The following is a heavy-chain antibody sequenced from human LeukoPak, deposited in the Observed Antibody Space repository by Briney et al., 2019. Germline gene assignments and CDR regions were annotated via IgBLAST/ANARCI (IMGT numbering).Heavy chain of an antibody. J-gene: IGHJ3*02. CDR3: ARDGRLGMGRGVNAFDI. CDR1: GYTFTSYG. Sequence: GASVKVSCKASGYTFTSYGISWVRQAPGQGLEWMGWTSAYNGNTNYAQKLQGRVTMTTDTSTSTAYMELRSLRSDDTAVYYCARDGRLGMGRGVNAFDIWGQGTMVTVSS. V-gene: IGHV1-18*01. CDR2: TSAYNGNT. D-gene: IGHD3-10*01.